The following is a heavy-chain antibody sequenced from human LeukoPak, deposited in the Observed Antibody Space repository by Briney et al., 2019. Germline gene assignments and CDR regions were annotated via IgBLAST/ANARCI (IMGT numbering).Heavy chain of an antibody. D-gene: IGHD5/OR15-5a*01. CDR1: GFTFSSYG. Sequence: GGSLRLSCAASGFTFSSYGMHWVRQAPGKGLEWVAVMSYDGSKEYYADSVKGRFTFSRDNSKNTLYLQMNSLRVEDTAVYYCLVWKHVFDRWGQGTLVTVSS. V-gene: IGHV3-30*03. CDR3: LVWKHVFDR. CDR2: MSYDGSKE. J-gene: IGHJ5*02.